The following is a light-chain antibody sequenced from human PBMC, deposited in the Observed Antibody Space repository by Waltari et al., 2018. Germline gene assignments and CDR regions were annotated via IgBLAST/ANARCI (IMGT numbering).Light chain of an antibody. CDR3: QHYVRLPAT. V-gene: IGKV3-20*01. CDR1: QSVGST. J-gene: IGKJ1*01. Sequence: DIVLTQSPGTLYLSPGERTTLFCRASQSVGSTLAWYQQKPGQAPRLLIYGTSSRATDIPDRFSGSGSGTDFSLTINRLEPEDFAVYYCQHYVRLPATFGQGTKVEIK. CDR2: GTS.